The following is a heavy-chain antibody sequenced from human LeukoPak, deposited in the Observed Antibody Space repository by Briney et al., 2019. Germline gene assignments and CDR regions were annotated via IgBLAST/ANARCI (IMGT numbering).Heavy chain of an antibody. J-gene: IGHJ4*02. V-gene: IGHV4-34*01. Sequence: TSETLSLTCAVYGGSFSDYYWSWIRQPPGKGLEWIGEINHSGSTNYNPSLKSRVTISVDTSKNQFSLKLSSVTAADTAVYYCARGHSSSWYRGFDYWGQGTLVTVSS. CDR1: GGSFSDYY. D-gene: IGHD6-13*01. CDR3: ARGHSSSWYRGFDY. CDR2: INHSGST.